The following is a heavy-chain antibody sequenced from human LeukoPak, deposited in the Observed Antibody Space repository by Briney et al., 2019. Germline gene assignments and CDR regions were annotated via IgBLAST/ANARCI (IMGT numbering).Heavy chain of an antibody. Sequence: GGSLRLSCAASGFTFSNVWMSWVRQAPGKGLEWVGRIESKTDGGTLDYAAPVKGRFTISRDDSKNALYLQMNSLKTEDTAVYYCTTSLMTVAGKVDYWGQGTLVTVSS. V-gene: IGHV3-15*04. D-gene: IGHD6-19*01. J-gene: IGHJ4*02. CDR3: TTSLMTVAGKVDY. CDR2: IESKTDGGTL. CDR1: GFTFSNVW.